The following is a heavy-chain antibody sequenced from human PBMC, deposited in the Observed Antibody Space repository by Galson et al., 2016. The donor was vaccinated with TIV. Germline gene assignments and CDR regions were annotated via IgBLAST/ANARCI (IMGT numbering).Heavy chain of an antibody. CDR1: GFAFSNYW. Sequence: SLRLSCAASGFAFSNYWMSWVRQAPGKGLEWVANIKDDGSDNNYVDSVWGRFTISRDNAKNSLYLQMHSLRPEDTALYYCAKGAKDHVYHGMDVWGQGTTVSVSS. V-gene: IGHV3-7*03. CDR2: IKDDGSDN. J-gene: IGHJ6*02. CDR3: AKGAKDHVYHGMDV. D-gene: IGHD1-14*01.